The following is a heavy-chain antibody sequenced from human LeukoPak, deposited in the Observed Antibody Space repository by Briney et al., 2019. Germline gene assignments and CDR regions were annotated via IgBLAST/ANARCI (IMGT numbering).Heavy chain of an antibody. CDR1: GFTFSSHW. J-gene: IGHJ4*02. CDR2: IKEDGSQK. Sequence: PGGSLRLSCAGSGFTFSSHWMTWVRQAPGKGPEWVANIKEDGSQKYYVDSVKGRLIISRDNAKNSLYLQMNSLRAEVTAVYYCARWVYLDYWGRGTLVTVSS. CDR3: ARWVYLDY. V-gene: IGHV3-7*02.